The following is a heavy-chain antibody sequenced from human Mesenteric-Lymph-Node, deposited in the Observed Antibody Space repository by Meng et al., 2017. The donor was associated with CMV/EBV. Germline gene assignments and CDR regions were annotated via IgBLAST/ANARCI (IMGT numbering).Heavy chain of an antibody. Sequence: SETLSLTCSVSGGSVSSGSYYWSWIRQPPGKGPEWIGEIYASESVNYNPSPKSRVTISADTSKNQLSLTVTSVTAADTAVYYCARRPRHYFGMDVWGQGTTVTISS. J-gene: IGHJ6*02. V-gene: IGHV4-61*01. CDR3: ARRPRHYFGMDV. CDR1: GGSVSSGSYY. CDR2: IYASESV. D-gene: IGHD1-1*01.